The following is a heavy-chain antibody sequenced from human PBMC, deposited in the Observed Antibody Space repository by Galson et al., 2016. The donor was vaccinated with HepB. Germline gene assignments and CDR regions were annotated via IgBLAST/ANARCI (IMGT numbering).Heavy chain of an antibody. CDR2: IYWDNEK. D-gene: IGHD6-13*01. CDR3: SHLQPPPYCRNWYLFQSWN. Sequence: ALVKPTQTLTLTCTFSGFSPTTSGVAVGWIRQPPGKALEWLAVIYWDNEKRFSPSLRSRITITKDTSKNQVDLTMTNMAPVDTGTYYCSHLQPPPYCRNWYLFQSWNWGRGALVTVSS. CDR1: GFSPTTSGVA. V-gene: IGHV2-5*02. J-gene: IGHJ4*02.